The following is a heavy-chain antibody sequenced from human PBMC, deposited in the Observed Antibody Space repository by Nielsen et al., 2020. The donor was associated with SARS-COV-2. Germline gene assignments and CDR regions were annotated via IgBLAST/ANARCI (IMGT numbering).Heavy chain of an antibody. D-gene: IGHD1-26*01. J-gene: IGHJ3*02. Sequence: GESLKISCAASGFTFSSYSMNWVRQAPGKGLEWVSSISSSSSYIYYADSVKGRFTISRDNAKNSLYLQMNSLRAEDTAVYYCARDRLLRGSYSRGTFDIWGQGTMVTVSS. CDR3: ARDRLLRGSYSRGTFDI. V-gene: IGHV3-21*04. CDR1: GFTFSSYS. CDR2: ISSSSSYI.